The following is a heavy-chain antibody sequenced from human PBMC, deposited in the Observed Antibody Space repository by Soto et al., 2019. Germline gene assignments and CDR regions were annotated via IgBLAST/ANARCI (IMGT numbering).Heavy chain of an antibody. V-gene: IGHV4-30-4*01. CDR2: IYYSGST. CDR1: GGSISSGDYY. Sequence: QVQLQESGPGLVKPSQTLSLTCTVSGGSISSGDYYWSWIRQPPGKGLEWIGYIYYSGSTYYNPSLKSRVTISVDTSKKQFSLKLSSVTAADTAVYYCAREPTLYGYHRYFDLWGRGTLVTVSS. D-gene: IGHD3-16*02. J-gene: IGHJ2*01. CDR3: AREPTLYGYHRYFDL.